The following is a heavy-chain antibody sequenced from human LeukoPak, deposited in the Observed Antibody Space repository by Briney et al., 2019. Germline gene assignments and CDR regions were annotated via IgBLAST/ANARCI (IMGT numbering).Heavy chain of an antibody. J-gene: IGHJ5*02. CDR1: GGSISSSNW. Sequence: SETLSLTCAVSGGSISSSNWWSWVRQTPGKGLEWIGEIYHSGRTNYNPSLKSRVTISVDKSKQQFSLKLSSVTAADTAVYYCAREKPKYYYDSSGSRFDPWGEGTLVTVSS. CDR3: AREKPKYYYDSSGSRFDP. CDR2: IYHSGRT. V-gene: IGHV4-4*02. D-gene: IGHD3-22*01.